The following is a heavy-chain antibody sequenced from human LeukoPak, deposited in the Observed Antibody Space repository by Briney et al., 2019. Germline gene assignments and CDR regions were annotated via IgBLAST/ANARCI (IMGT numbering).Heavy chain of an antibody. CDR3: ARDPFGGDHAYYFDY. J-gene: IGHJ4*02. D-gene: IGHD2-21*02. CDR2: IYYSGST. CDR1: GGSISSGDYY. Sequence: SETLSLTCTVSGGSISSGDYYWSWIRQPPGKGLEWIGYIYYSGSTYYNPSLKSRVTISVDTSKNQFSLKLSSVTAADTAVYYCARDPFGGDHAYYFDYWGQGTLVTVSS. V-gene: IGHV4-30-4*01.